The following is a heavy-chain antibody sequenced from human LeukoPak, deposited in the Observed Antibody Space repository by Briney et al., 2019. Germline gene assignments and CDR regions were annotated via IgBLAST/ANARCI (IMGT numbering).Heavy chain of an antibody. D-gene: IGHD1-7*01. Sequence: GASLRLSCAASGFTFSSYSMNWVRQAPGKGLEWVSSISSSSSYIYYADSVKGRFTISRNNAKKSLFLQTNSLRAEDTAVYYCARDQRNGNYRLGFDYWGQGTLVTVSS. CDR2: ISSSSSYI. CDR1: GFTFSSYS. V-gene: IGHV3-21*01. CDR3: ARDQRNGNYRLGFDY. J-gene: IGHJ4*02.